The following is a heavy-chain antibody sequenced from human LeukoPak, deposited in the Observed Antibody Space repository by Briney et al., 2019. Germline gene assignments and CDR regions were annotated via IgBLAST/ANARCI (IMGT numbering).Heavy chain of an antibody. CDR2: ISSNGGST. V-gene: IGHV3-64D*06. CDR3: VKDLRVRSSSDAFDI. J-gene: IGHJ3*02. CDR1: GFTFSSYA. D-gene: IGHD6-13*01. Sequence: GGSLGLSCAASGFTFSSYAMSWVRQAPGKGLEYVSAISSNGGSTYYADSVKGRFTISRDNSKNTLYLQMSSLRAEDTAVYYCVKDLRVRSSSDAFDIWGQGTMVTVSS.